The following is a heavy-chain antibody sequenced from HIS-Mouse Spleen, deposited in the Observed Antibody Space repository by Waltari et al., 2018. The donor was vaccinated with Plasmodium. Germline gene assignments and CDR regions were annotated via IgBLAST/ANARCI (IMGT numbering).Heavy chain of an antibody. V-gene: IGHV1-2*02. J-gene: IGHJ4*02. CDR2: NNPNSGGT. Sequence: QVQLVQSGAEVKKPGASVKVSCKASGYTFTGYYMHWVRQAPGQGLEWMGWNNPNSGGTKYAQKFQGRVTMTRDTSISTAYMELSKLRSDDTAVYYCARDLAAAGHFDDWGQGTLVTVSS. D-gene: IGHD6-13*01. CDR3: ARDLAAAGHFDD. CDR1: GYTFTGYY.